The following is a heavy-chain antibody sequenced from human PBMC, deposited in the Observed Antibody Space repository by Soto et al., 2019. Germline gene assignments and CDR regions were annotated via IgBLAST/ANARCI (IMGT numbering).Heavy chain of an antibody. V-gene: IGHV3-48*01. CDR1: GFTFSSYS. D-gene: IGHD6-13*01. J-gene: IGHJ3*02. CDR3: ARGGTIAAAGANHDAFDI. CDR2: ISSSSSTI. Sequence: GGSLRLSCAASGFTFSSYSMNWVRQAPGKGLEWVSYISSSSSTIYYADSVKGRFTISRDNAKNSLYLQMNSLRAEDTAVYYCARGGTIAAAGANHDAFDIWGQGTMVTVSS.